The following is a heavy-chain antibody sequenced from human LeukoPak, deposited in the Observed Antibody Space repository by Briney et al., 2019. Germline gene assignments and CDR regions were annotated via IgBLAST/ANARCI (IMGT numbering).Heavy chain of an antibody. J-gene: IGHJ1*01. D-gene: IGHD3-9*01. CDR1: GFTFSSYG. CDR3: ARDLRYGGAEH. V-gene: IGHV3-23*01. Sequence: GGSLRLSCAASGFTFSSYGMSWVRQAPGKGLEWVSAISGSGGSTYYADSVKGRFTISRDNAKNSLYLQMNSLRAEDTAVYYCARDLRYGGAEHWGQGTLVTVSS. CDR2: ISGSGGST.